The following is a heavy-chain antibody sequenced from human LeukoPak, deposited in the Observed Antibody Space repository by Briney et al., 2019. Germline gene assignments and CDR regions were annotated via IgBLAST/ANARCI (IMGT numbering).Heavy chain of an antibody. J-gene: IGHJ5*02. V-gene: IGHV4-59*11. D-gene: IGHD2-8*01. CDR3: ARDRGYDCTNGVCYTRWFDP. CDR1: GGSISSHY. Sequence: SETLSLTCTVSGGSISSHYWSWIRQPPGKGLEWIGYIYYSGSTNYNPSLKSRATISVDTSKNQFSLKLSSVTAADTAVYYCARDRGYDCTNGVCYTRWFDPWGQGTLVTVSS. CDR2: IYYSGST.